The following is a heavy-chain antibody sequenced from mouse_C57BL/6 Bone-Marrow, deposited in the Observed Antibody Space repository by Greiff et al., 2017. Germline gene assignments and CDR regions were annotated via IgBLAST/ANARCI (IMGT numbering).Heavy chain of an antibody. D-gene: IGHD6-1*01. V-gene: IGHV1-58*01. CDR2: IYIGNGYT. CDR3: ARGSLIYPYWYFDV. Sequence: EVKLMESGAELVRPGSSVKMSCKTSGYTFTSYGINWVKQRPGQGLEWIGYIYIGNGYTAYNEKFKGKATLTSDTSSSTAYMQLSSLTSEDSAIYFCARGSLIYPYWYFDVWGTGTTVTVSS. CDR1: GYTFTSYG. J-gene: IGHJ1*03.